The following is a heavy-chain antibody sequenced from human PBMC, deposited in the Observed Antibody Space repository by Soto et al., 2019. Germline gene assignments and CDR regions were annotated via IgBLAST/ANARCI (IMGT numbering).Heavy chain of an antibody. CDR1: GFTFSSYG. V-gene: IGHV3-30*18. J-gene: IGHJ4*02. Sequence: GGSLRLSCAASGFTFSSYGMHWVRQAPGKGLGWVAVTSYDGSNKYYADSVKGRFTISRDNSENTLYLQMNSLTPEDTAVYYCAKGMNGGKLSYFDYRGQGTRVTVSS. CDR2: TSYDGSNK. CDR3: AKGMNGGKLSYFDY. D-gene: IGHD2-15*01.